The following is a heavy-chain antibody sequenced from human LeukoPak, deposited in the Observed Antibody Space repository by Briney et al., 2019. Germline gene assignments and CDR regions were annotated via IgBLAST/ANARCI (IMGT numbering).Heavy chain of an antibody. Sequence: PSETLSLTCAVYGGSFSGYYWSWIRQPPGKGLEWIGEINHSGSTNYNPSLKGRVTISVDTSKNQFSLKLSSVTAADTAVYYCARGRRITMVRGVIPHDYWGQGTLVTVSS. CDR1: GGSFSGYY. CDR2: INHSGST. CDR3: ARGRRITMVRGVIPHDY. D-gene: IGHD3-10*01. V-gene: IGHV4-34*01. J-gene: IGHJ4*02.